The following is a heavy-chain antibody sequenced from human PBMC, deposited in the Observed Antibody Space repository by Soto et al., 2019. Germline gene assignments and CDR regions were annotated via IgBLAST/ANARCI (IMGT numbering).Heavy chain of an antibody. CDR3: ARQNIYYGSGSYYTPFDY. D-gene: IGHD3-10*01. CDR2: ISSSGSTI. CDR1: GFTFSDYY. J-gene: IGHJ4*02. V-gene: IGHV3-11*01. Sequence: GGSLRLSCAASGFTFSDYYMSWIRQAPGKGLEWVSYISSSGSTIYYADSVKGRFTISRDNAKNSLYLQMNSLRAEDTAVYYCARQNIYYGSGSYYTPFDYWGQGTLVTVSS.